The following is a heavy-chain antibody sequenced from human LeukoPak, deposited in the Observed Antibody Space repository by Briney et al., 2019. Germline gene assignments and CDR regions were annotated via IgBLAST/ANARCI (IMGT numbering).Heavy chain of an antibody. J-gene: IGHJ4*02. V-gene: IGHV4-30-2*01. CDR3: ARGRGGEYCSSTSCYHYFDY. D-gene: IGHD2-2*01. Sequence: PSQTLSLTCTVSGGSISSGGYYWSWIRQPPGKGLEWIGYIYHSGSTYYNPSLKSRVTISVDRSKNQFSLKLSSVTAADTAVYYCARGRGGEYCSSTSCYHYFDYWGQGTLVAVSS. CDR1: GGSISSGGYY. CDR2: IYHSGST.